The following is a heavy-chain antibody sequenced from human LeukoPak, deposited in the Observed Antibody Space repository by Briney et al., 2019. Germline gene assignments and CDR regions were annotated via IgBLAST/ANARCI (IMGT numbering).Heavy chain of an antibody. D-gene: IGHD4-17*01. Sequence: SETLSLTCAVYGGSYSGYYWSWIRQPPGKGLEWIGEINHSGSTNYNPSLKSRVAILVDTSKNQFSLKLSSVTAADTAVYYCARGHSPVTTKVSYFQHWGQGTLVTVSS. V-gene: IGHV4-34*01. CDR1: GGSYSGYY. CDR2: INHSGST. J-gene: IGHJ1*01. CDR3: ARGHSPVTTKVSYFQH.